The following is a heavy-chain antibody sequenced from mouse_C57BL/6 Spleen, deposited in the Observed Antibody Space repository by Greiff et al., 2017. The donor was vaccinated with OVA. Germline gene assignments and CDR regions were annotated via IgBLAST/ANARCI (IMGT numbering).Heavy chain of an antibody. CDR2: IYPGSGNT. Sequence: VQLKESGAELVRPGASVKLSCKASGYTFTDYYINWVKQRPGQGLEWIARIYPGSGNTYYNEKFKGKATLTAEKSSSTAYMQLSSLTSEDSAVYFCARRDYYGSSYWYFDVWGTGTTVTVSS. J-gene: IGHJ1*03. CDR1: GYTFTDYY. D-gene: IGHD1-1*01. CDR3: ARRDYYGSSYWYFDV. V-gene: IGHV1-76*01.